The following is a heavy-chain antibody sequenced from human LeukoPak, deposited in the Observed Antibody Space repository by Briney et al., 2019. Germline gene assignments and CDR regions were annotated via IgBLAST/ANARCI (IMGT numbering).Heavy chain of an antibody. V-gene: IGHV3-23*01. Sequence: GGSLRLSCAASGFTFSIYGMSWVRQAPGRGLEWVSAMSGSGGSTYYADSVKGRFTISRDNSKNTLYLQMNSLRAEDTAVYYCAKDPRRYSRTGGYFDYWGQGTLVTVSS. CDR2: MSGSGGST. CDR1: GFTFSIYG. D-gene: IGHD6-13*01. CDR3: AKDPRRYSRTGGYFDY. J-gene: IGHJ4*03.